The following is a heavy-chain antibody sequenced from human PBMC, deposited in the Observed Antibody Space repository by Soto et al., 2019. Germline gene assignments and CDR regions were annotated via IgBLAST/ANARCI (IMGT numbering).Heavy chain of an antibody. V-gene: IGHV4-30-4*08. Sequence: QVQLQQSGPGLVKPSQTLSLTCTVSGDSISSDYYHWTWLRQSPGKGLEWIGYIHHSGSILYNPSLTSSVTLSVDTSKNQFSLRLTSVTAADTAVYFCAREDDGGDSLDVWGQGTTVTVSS. CDR1: GDSISSDYYH. CDR2: IHHSGSI. J-gene: IGHJ6*02. D-gene: IGHD2-21*02. CDR3: AREDDGGDSLDV.